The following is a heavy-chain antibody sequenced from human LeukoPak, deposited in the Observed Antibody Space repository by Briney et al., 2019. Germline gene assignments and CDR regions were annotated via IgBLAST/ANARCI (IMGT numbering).Heavy chain of an antibody. J-gene: IGHJ6*02. V-gene: IGHV3-66*01. CDR3: ATTFEAAGYYYYYYGMDV. CDR2: IYSGGST. Sequence: GGSLRLSCAASGFTVSSNYMSWVRQAPGKGLEWVSVIYSGGSTYYADSVKGRFTISRDNSKNTLYLQMNSLRAEDTAVYYCATTFEAAGYYYYYYGMDVWGQGTTVTVSS. D-gene: IGHD6-13*01. CDR1: GFTVSSNY.